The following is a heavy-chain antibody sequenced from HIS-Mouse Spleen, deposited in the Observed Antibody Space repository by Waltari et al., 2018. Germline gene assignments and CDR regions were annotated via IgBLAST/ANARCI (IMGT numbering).Heavy chain of an antibody. CDR3: ARGQGWGIDAFDI. CDR1: GGSFSGYY. V-gene: IGHV4-34*01. D-gene: IGHD3-16*01. CDR2: INHSGST. Sequence: QVQLQQWGAGLLKPSETLSLTCAVYGGSFSGYYWSWIRQPPGKGLEWIGEINHSGSTNYNPSLKSRVTISVDTSKNQFSLKLSSVTAADTAVYYCARGQGWGIDAFDIWGQGTMVTVSS. J-gene: IGHJ3*02.